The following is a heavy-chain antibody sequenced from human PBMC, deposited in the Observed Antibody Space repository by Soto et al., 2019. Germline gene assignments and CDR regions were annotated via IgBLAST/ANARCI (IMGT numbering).Heavy chain of an antibody. Sequence: SETLSLTCTVSGGSISSGGYYWSWIRQHPGKGLEWIGYIYYSGSTNYNPSLKSRVTISVDTSKNQFSMKLSSVTAADTAVYYCARHGSDYIWGSYPEPPYFDYWGQGTLVTVSS. J-gene: IGHJ4*02. D-gene: IGHD3-16*02. CDR1: GGSISSGGYY. V-gene: IGHV4-61*08. CDR2: IYYSGST. CDR3: ARHGSDYIWGSYPEPPYFDY.